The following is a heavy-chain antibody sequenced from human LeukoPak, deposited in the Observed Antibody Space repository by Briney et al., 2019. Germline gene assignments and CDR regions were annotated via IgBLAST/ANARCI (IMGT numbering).Heavy chain of an antibody. CDR1: GGSISSSSYY. Sequence: SETLSLTCTVSGGSISSSSYYWGWIRQPPGKGLEWIGYIYYSGSTYYNPSLKSRVTISVDTSKNQFSLKLSSVTAADTAVYYCARDISSYGYLTYWFDPWGQGTLVTVSS. CDR3: ARDISSYGYLTYWFDP. V-gene: IGHV4-31*03. D-gene: IGHD5-18*01. J-gene: IGHJ5*02. CDR2: IYYSGST.